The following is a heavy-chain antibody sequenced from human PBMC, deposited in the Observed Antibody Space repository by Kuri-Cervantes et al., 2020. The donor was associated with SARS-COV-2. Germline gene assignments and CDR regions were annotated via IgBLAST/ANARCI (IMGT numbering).Heavy chain of an antibody. J-gene: IGHJ4*02. CDR1: GFTFSSFP. CDR2: ISASGYST. CDR3: ARGVAAFDY. V-gene: IGHV3-64*04. Sequence: GESLKISCSASGFTFSSFPLHWVRQAPGKGLEWVSSISASGYSTYYADSVKGRFTISRDNSKNTLYLQMNSLRAEDTAVYYCARGVAAFDYWGQGTLVTVSS. D-gene: IGHD6-19*01.